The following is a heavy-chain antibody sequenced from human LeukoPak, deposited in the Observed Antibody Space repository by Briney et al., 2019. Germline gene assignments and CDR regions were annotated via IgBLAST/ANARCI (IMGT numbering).Heavy chain of an antibody. V-gene: IGHV3-23*01. J-gene: IGHJ4*02. Sequence: GGSLRLSCAASGFTFSSYGMSWVRQAPGKGLEWVSGISNNGDSTHYADSVMGRFTISRDNSKSTLYLQMNSLRAEDTAVYYCARDLWFGGNDCWGQGTLVTVSS. D-gene: IGHD3-10*01. CDR3: ARDLWFGGNDC. CDR1: GFTFSSYG. CDR2: ISNNGDST.